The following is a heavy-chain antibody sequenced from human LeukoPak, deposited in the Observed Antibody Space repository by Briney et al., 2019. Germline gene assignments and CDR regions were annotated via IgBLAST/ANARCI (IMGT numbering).Heavy chain of an antibody. V-gene: IGHV3-30*18. CDR3: AKDENLPYDFWSGYSGPLGY. CDR2: ISYDGSNK. Sequence: GGSLRLSCAASGFTFSSYGMHWVRQAPGKGLEWVAVISYDGSNKYYADSVKGRFTISRDNSKNTLYLQMNSLRAEDTAVYYCAKDENLPYDFWSGYSGPLGYWGQGTLVTVSS. CDR1: GFTFSSYG. J-gene: IGHJ4*02. D-gene: IGHD3-3*01.